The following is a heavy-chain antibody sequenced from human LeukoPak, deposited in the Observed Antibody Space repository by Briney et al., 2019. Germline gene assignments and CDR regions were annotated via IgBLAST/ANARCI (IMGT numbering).Heavy chain of an antibody. CDR1: GFTFSSYG. J-gene: IGHJ4*02. CDR3: VRDSSSWYYDY. V-gene: IGHV3-33*01. CDR2: IWYDGSNK. D-gene: IGHD6-13*01. Sequence: GRSLRLSCAASGFTFSSYGMHWVRQAPGKGLEWVAVIWYDGSNKYYADSVKGRFTISRDNSKNTLYLQMNSLRVEDTAVYYCVRDSSSWYYDYWGQGTLVTVSS.